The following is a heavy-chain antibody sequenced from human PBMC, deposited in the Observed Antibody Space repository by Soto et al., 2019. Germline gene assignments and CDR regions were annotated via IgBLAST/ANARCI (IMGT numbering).Heavy chain of an antibody. V-gene: IGHV3-15*07. J-gene: IGHJ4*02. Sequence: WGSLRLSCAASGFPFSNAWMNWNCQASGKGLEWVDRIKSKTDGGTTDYAAPVKGRFTISRDDSKNTLYLQMNSLKTEDTDANYCTKEDQLPLDDWGERTLVTVAS. CDR1: GFPFSNAW. CDR2: IKSKTDGGTT. D-gene: IGHD2-2*01. CDR3: TKEDQLPLDD.